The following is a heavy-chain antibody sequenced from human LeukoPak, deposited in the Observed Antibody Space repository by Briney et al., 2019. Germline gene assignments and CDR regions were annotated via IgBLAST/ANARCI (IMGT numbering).Heavy chain of an antibody. J-gene: IGHJ4*02. CDR1: GGSISSSKW. V-gene: IGHV4-4*03. CDR2: INHSGST. CDR3: ARDLNGDYFDY. Sequence: PPETLSLTCAVSGGSISSSKWWSWVRQPPGKGLEWIGEINHSGSTNYNPSLKSRVTISVDTSKNQFSLKLSSVTAADTAVYYCARDLNGDYFDYWGQGTLVTVSS. D-gene: IGHD4-17*01.